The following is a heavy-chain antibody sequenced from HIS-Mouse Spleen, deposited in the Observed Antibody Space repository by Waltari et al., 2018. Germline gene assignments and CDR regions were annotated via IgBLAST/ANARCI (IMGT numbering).Heavy chain of an antibody. V-gene: IGHV4-39*07. CDR1: GASTSRSSYY. Sequence: QLHLQESGPGLVKPSETLSLPCTVSGASTSRSSYYSGWIRQPPGKGLEWIGGIDYSGSTYYNPSLKSRVTISVDTSKNQFSLKLSSVTAADTAVYYCAREIPYSSSWYDWYFDLWGRGTLVTVSS. J-gene: IGHJ2*01. D-gene: IGHD6-13*01. CDR2: IDYSGST. CDR3: AREIPYSSSWYDWYFDL.